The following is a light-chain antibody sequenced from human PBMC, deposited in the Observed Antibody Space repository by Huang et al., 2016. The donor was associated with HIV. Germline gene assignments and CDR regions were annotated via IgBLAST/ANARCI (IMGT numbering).Light chain of an antibody. Sequence: IVMTQSPLSLPVTPGEPASISCRSSQSLLHTNGYYYLDWYLQKPGQSPQLLIYLGSNRASGVPDRLSGSGSVIDCTLKISRVEAEDVGIYFCMQALQTPRTFGQGTRLEIK. J-gene: IGKJ5*01. CDR2: LGS. V-gene: IGKV2-28*01. CDR1: QSLLHTNGYYY. CDR3: MQALQTPRT.